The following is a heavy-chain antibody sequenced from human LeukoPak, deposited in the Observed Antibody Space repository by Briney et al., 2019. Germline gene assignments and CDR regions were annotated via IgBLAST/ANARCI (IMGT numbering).Heavy chain of an antibody. Sequence: SQTLSLTCTVSGGSISSGDYYWSWIRQPPGKGLEWIGYIYYSGSTYYNPSPKSRVTISVDKSKNQFSLKLSSVTAADTAVYYCARGLSMVRGVMDYYCGMDVWGQGTTVTVSS. J-gene: IGHJ6*02. CDR1: GGSISSGDYY. D-gene: IGHD3-10*01. CDR3: ARGLSMVRGVMDYYCGMDV. V-gene: IGHV4-30-4*01. CDR2: IYYSGST.